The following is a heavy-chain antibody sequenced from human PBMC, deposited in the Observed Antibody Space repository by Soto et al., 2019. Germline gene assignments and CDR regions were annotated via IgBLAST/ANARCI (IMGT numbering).Heavy chain of an antibody. CDR1: GFTFRSYA. J-gene: IGHJ6*02. D-gene: IGHD6-19*01. CDR2: ISGSGGST. CDR3: ASQGWSGWYSDYYYYGMDV. V-gene: IGHV3-23*01. Sequence: XESLLLSFAASGFTFRSYAMSWVRQAPGKGLEWVSAISGSGGSTYYADSVKGRFTISRDNSKNTLYLQMNSLRAEDTAVYYCASQGWSGWYSDYYYYGMDVWGQGTTVTVSS.